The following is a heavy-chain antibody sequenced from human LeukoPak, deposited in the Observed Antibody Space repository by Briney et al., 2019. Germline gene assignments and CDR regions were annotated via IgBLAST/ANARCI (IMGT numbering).Heavy chain of an antibody. Sequence: ASVKVSCKASGYTFTVYYMHWVRQAPGQGLEWMGWINPNSGGTNYAQKFQGRVTMTRDTSISTAYMELSRLRSDDTAVYYCARGLNVFSSSVNWFDPWGQGTLVTVSS. D-gene: IGHD6-6*01. CDR1: GYTFTVYY. CDR2: INPNSGGT. V-gene: IGHV1-2*02. J-gene: IGHJ5*02. CDR3: ARGLNVFSSSVNWFDP.